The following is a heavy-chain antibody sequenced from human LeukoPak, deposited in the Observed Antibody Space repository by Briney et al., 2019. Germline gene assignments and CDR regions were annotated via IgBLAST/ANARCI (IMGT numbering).Heavy chain of an antibody. J-gene: IGHJ5*02. CDR1: GYTFTGYY. Sequence: ASVKVSCKASGYTFTGYYMHWVRQAPGQGLEWMGWINPNNGDTNYAQKFQGRVTMTTDTSTSTAYMELRSLRSDDTAVYFCARDPSSMVYSMGWFDPWGQGTLVTVSS. V-gene: IGHV1-2*02. CDR2: INPNNGDT. CDR3: ARDPSSMVYSMGWFDP. D-gene: IGHD2-8*01.